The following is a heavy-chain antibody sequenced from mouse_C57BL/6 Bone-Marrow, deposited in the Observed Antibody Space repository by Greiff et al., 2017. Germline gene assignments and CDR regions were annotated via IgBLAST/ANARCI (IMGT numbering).Heavy chain of an antibody. CDR3: ARDSMITTG. D-gene: IGHD2-4*01. CDR1: GFTFSDFY. V-gene: IGHV7-1*01. Sequence: EVKVVESGGGLVQSGRSLRLSCATSGFTFSDFYMEWVRQAPGKGLEWIAASRNKANDYTTEYSASVQGRFIVSRDTSHSILYLQMNALRAEDTAIYYCARDSMITTGWGQGTTLTVSS. CDR2: SRNKANDYTT. J-gene: IGHJ2*01.